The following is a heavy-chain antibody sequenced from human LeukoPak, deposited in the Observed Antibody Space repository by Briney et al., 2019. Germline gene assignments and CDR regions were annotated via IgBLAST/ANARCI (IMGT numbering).Heavy chain of an antibody. D-gene: IGHD5-12*01. CDR2: IWYDGSNK. CDR1: GCIFRNFG. J-gene: IGHJ4*02. CDR3: ARDRSGLHYFDY. V-gene: IGHV3-33*01. Sequence: GGSLRLSCAASGCIFRNFGMHWVRQAPGKGLEWVAVIWYDGSNKYYADSVKGRFTTSRDNSKNMLFLQMNSLRAEDTAVYYCARDRSGLHYFDYWGQGTLVTVSS.